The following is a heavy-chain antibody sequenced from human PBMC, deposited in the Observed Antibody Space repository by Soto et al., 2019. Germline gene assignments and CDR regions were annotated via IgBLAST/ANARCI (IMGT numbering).Heavy chain of an antibody. V-gene: IGHV3-23*01. D-gene: IGHD3-3*01. CDR3: ARWSYFDY. J-gene: IGHJ4*02. Sequence: PGGSLRLSCAASGFSFGSYALHWVRQAPGKGLEWVSTISGSNGKTFYADSVKGLFPISRDTSQSTLYLQMNSLRADETAMYYCARWSYFDYWGQGTRVTVSS. CDR1: GFSFGSYA. CDR2: ISGSNGKT.